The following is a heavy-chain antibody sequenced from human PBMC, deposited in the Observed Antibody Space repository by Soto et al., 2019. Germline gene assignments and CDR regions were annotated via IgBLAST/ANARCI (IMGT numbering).Heavy chain of an antibody. D-gene: IGHD3-3*01. CDR1: GGTFSSYA. V-gene: IGHV1-69*13. J-gene: IGHJ3*02. CDR2: IIPIFGTA. Sequence: SVKVSCKASGGTFSSYAISWVRQAPGQGLEWMGGIIPIFGTANYAQKFQGRVTITADESTSTAYMELSSLRSEDTAVYYCARGSLKYYDFWSGYPNAFDIWGQGTMVTVSS. CDR3: ARGSLKYYDFWSGYPNAFDI.